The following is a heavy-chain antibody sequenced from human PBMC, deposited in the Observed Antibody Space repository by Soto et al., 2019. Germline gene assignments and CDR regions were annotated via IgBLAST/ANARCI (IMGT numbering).Heavy chain of an antibody. V-gene: IGHV4-4*02. CDR1: GDSIATNHW. D-gene: IGHD6-13*01. CDR2: IHHTGSI. Sequence: QVQLQESGPGLVKPSGTLSLTCAVSGDSIATNHWCIWVRHSPGKGLEWIGDIHHTGSINYNPALKSRVTISRDKSKNEFSLIVTSVTAADTAVYYCARNPSSHWYVFDFWGQGTLVTVSS. J-gene: IGHJ4*02. CDR3: ARNPSSHWYVFDF.